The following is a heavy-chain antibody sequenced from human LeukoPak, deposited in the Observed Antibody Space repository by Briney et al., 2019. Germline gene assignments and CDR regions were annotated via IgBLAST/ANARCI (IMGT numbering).Heavy chain of an antibody. Sequence: ASVKVSCKASGYTFTSYAMNWVRQAPGQGLEWMGWINTNTGNPTYAQGFTGRFVFSLDTSVSTAYLQICSLKAEDTAVYYCARPDYDILTGSGRNWFDPWGQGTLVTVSS. CDR1: GYTFTSYA. D-gene: IGHD3-9*01. CDR3: ARPDYDILTGSGRNWFDP. V-gene: IGHV7-4-1*01. J-gene: IGHJ5*02. CDR2: INTNTGNP.